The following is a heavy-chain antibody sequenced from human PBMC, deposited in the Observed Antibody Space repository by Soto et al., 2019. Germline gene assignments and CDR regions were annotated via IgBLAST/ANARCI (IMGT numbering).Heavy chain of an antibody. CDR2: TFYNGTT. CDR1: WGTTDNAGGH. Sequence: TSETLALSCTVVWGTTDNAGGHRTGIQNNPVEGVEWIGYTFYNGTTYYNPSLESRLTMSLDKSKNHFSLRLSSVTAADTAYYYCARSFDDLSTGTGGNLSDPLVNGTLVTVFS. J-gene: IGHJ5*02. V-gene: IGHV4-31*03. CDR3: ARSFDDLSTGTGGNLSDP. D-gene: IGHD3-9*01.